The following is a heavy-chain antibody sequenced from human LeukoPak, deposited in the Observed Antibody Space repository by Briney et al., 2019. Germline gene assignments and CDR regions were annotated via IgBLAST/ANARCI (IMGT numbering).Heavy chain of an antibody. J-gene: IGHJ4*02. CDR1: GGTFSSYA. Sequence: ASVKVSCKASGGTFSSYAISWVRQAPGQGLEWMGGIIPIFGTANYAQKFQGRVTITADESTSAAYMELSNLRSEGTAVYYCARTAAAGYYFDYWGQGTLVTVSS. CDR2: IIPIFGTA. D-gene: IGHD6-13*01. V-gene: IGHV1-69*13. CDR3: ARTAAAGYYFDY.